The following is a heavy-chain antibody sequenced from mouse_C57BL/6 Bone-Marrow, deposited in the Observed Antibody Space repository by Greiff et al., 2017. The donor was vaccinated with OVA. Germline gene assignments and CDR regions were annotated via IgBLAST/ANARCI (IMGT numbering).Heavy chain of an antibody. CDR3: ASQTAQAHFDY. D-gene: IGHD3-2*02. J-gene: IGHJ2*01. Sequence: VQLQQPGAELVRPGTSVKLSCKASGYTFTSYWMHWVKQRPGQGLEWIGVIDPSDSYTNYNQKFKGKATLTVDTSSSTAYMQLSSLTSEDSAVYYCASQTAQAHFDYWGQGTTLTVSS. V-gene: IGHV1-59*01. CDR1: GYTFTSYW. CDR2: IDPSDSYT.